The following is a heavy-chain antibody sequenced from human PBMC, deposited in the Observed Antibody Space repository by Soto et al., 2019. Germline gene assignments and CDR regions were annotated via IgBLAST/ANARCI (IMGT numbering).Heavy chain of an antibody. V-gene: IGHV4-34*01. CDR2: ISHSGST. Sequence: KPSETLSLTCAVYGVSFSGYYCSWVRQPPGKGLEWIGEISHSGSTNYNSSLESRVTISVDTSKNQLFLKLSSVTAADTAVYYCVRALAAVQEWGQGTPVTVSS. CDR1: GVSFSGYY. CDR3: VRALAAVQE. D-gene: IGHD6-13*01. J-gene: IGHJ4*02.